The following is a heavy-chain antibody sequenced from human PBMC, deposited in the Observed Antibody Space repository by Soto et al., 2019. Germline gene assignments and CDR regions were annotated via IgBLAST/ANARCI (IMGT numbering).Heavy chain of an antibody. V-gene: IGHV1-69*01. J-gene: IGHJ6*02. D-gene: IGHD2-15*01. CDR1: GGTFSSYA. Sequence: QVQLVQSGAEVKKPGSSVKVSCKASGGTFSSYAISWVRQAPGQGLEWMGGIIPIFGTANYAQKFQGRVTITAEESTSTAYMELSSLRSEDMAVDYCVKDCTDYCSGDSCFGRYYYGMDVCVQGTTVNGSS. CDR3: VKDCTDYCSGDSCFGRYYYGMDV. CDR2: IIPIFGTA.